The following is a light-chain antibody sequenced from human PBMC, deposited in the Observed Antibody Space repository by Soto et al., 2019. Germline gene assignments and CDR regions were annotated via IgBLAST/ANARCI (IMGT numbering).Light chain of an antibody. V-gene: IGKV2-28*01. CDR3: MDGRNPPIT. Sequence: DIVLTQSPLSLPVTPGEPASISCRSSQSLLHSNGYNYLDWYLQKPGQSPQLLIYLGSTRSSGVPDRFSGSGSGADVTLKISRVEAADVGVYCCMDGRNPPITFGHGTR. CDR2: LGS. CDR1: QSLLHSNGYNY. J-gene: IGKJ5*01.